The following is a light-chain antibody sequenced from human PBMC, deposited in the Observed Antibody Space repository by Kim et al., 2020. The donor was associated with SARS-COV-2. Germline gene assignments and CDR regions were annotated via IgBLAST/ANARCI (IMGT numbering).Light chain of an antibody. V-gene: IGKV2-28*01. CDR1: QSLLHSNGYNY. Sequence: IVMTQSPLSLPVTPGEPASISCRSSQSLLHSNGYNYLDWYLQKPGQSPQLLIYLGSSRASGVPDRFSGSGSGTDFQLKISRVEAEDVGIYYCMQALQTPVQFGRGTKLEI. CDR2: LGS. CDR3: MQALQTPVQ. J-gene: IGKJ2*01.